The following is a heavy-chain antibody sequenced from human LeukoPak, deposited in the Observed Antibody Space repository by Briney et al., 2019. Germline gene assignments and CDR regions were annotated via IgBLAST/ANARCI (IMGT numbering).Heavy chain of an antibody. Sequence: SETLSLTCTVSGGAISSGSYYWSWIRQPAGKGLEWIGRIYTSGSTNYNPSLKSRVTISVDTSKNQFSLKLSSVTAADTAVYYCARGLGDIVVVVAATYYFDYWGQGTLVTVSS. CDR1: GGAISSGSYY. CDR2: IYTSGST. J-gene: IGHJ4*02. D-gene: IGHD2-15*01. V-gene: IGHV4-61*02. CDR3: ARGLGDIVVVVAATYYFDY.